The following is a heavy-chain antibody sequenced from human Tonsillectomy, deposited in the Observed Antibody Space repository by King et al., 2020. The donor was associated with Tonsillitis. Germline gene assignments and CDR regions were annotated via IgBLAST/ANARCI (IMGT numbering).Heavy chain of an antibody. J-gene: IGHJ4*02. V-gene: IGHV3-15*02. D-gene: IGHD3-10*01. CDR3: TTDLGIYRSY. CDR1: GFTFSNAW. CDR2: IRSKTDGGTA. Sequence: VQLVESGGALANPGGSLRLSCAGSGFTFSNAWMSWVRHVPGKGLEWVGRIRSKTDGGTADYAAPVKGRFTIARDDSRKTLFLQMDSLKTDDTAVYYCTTDLGIYRSYWGKGTQVTVSS.